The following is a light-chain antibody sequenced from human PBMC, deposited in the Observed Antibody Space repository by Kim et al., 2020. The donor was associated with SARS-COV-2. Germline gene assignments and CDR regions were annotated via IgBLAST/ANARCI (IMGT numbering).Light chain of an antibody. CDR3: QSYDNSLTGYV. CDR1: SSNIGASND. Sequence: TVTTSRTRTSSNIGASNDVQGYHQIPGTAPKLLIYADIKRSSGVHDRFSGSKSGTSASLAITGFQTDDEADYDCQSYDNSLTGYVFGTGTQVTVL. V-gene: IGLV1-40*01. J-gene: IGLJ1*01. CDR2: ADI.